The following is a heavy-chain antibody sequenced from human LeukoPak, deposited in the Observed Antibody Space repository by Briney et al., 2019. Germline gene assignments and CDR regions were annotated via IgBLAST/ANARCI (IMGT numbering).Heavy chain of an antibody. V-gene: IGHV1-8*01. J-gene: IGHJ6*02. D-gene: IGHD1-14*01. CDR1: GYTFTSYD. CDR2: MNPNSGNT. CDR3: ARGNRPRGLGYYYGMDV. Sequence: GASVKVSCKASGYTFTSYDINRVRQAPGQGLEWMGWMNPNSGNTGYAQKFQGRVTMTRNTSISTAYMELSSLRSEDTAVYYCARGNRPRGLGYYYGMDVWGQGTTVTVSS.